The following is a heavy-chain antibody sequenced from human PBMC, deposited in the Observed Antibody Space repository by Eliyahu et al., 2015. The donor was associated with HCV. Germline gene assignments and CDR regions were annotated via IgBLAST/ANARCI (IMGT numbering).Heavy chain of an antibody. D-gene: IGHD5/OR15-5a*01. Sequence: EVQLVESGGGLVLPGRSLRLSCXASGFTFDGYAMHWVRQAPGKRLXWVSGISWDSGSVIYADSVKGRFTISRDNARKSLFLQMDSLRVEDTALYYCVKTLISVQQGGTFDFWGQGTLVTVSS. CDR2: ISWDSGSV. CDR1: GFTFDGYA. J-gene: IGHJ3*01. CDR3: VKTLISVQQGGTFDF. V-gene: IGHV3-9*01.